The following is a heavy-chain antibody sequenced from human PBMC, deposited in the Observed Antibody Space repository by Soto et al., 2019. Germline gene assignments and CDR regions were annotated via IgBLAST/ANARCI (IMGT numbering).Heavy chain of an antibody. CDR1: GFTFSYHA. J-gene: IGHJ6*02. D-gene: IGHD1-1*01. V-gene: IGHV3-30-3*01. CDR3: ARGTTTSAFSAMDV. CDR2: ISYDGDNK. Sequence: QVQLVESGGGVVQPGRSLRLSCAASGFTFSYHALNWVRQAPGKGLEWVAVISYDGDNKYIAESVKGRFTISRDNSQNTVSLQMNSLRTEDKAMYVCARGTTTSAFSAMDVWGQGTTVTVSS.